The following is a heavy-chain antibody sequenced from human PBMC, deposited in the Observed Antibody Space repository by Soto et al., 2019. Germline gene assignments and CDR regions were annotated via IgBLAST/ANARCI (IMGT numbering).Heavy chain of an antibody. J-gene: IGHJ6*02. CDR2: ISGSGGSI. D-gene: IGHD1-1*01. Sequence: EVQLLESGGGLVQPGGSLRLSCAASGFTFSTYAMNWVRQAPGNGLEWVSAISGSGGSIHYADSVKGRFNISRDNSKNTLYLQMNSLRDEDTAVYHCVKGYWKGDVWGQGTTVTVSS. CDR1: GFTFSTYA. V-gene: IGHV3-23*01. CDR3: VKGYWKGDV.